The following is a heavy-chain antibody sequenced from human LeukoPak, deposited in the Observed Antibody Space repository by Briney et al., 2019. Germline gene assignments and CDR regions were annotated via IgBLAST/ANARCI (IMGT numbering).Heavy chain of an antibody. Sequence: GGSLRLSCAASGFTFSSYAMSWVRQAPGKGLEWVSAISGSGGSTYYADSVKGRFTISRDNSKNTLYLQMNSLRAEDTAVYYCAKGRGYFDWLSSIDYWGQGTLVTVSS. D-gene: IGHD3-9*01. CDR2: ISGSGGST. CDR3: AKGRGYFDWLSSIDY. CDR1: GFTFSSYA. J-gene: IGHJ4*02. V-gene: IGHV3-23*01.